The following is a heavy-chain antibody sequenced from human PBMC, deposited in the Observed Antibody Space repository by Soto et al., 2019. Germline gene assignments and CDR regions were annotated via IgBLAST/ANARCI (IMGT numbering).Heavy chain of an antibody. D-gene: IGHD2-15*01. J-gene: IGHJ5*02. CDR3: ARDEGYCSGGSCYNSGWFDP. CDR2: ISYDGSNK. V-gene: IGHV3-30-3*01. Sequence: QVQLVESGGGVVQPGRSLRLSCAASGFTFSSYAMHWVRQAPGKGLEWVAVISYDGSNKYYADSVKGRFTISRDNSKNPLYLQMNSLRAEDTAVYYCARDEGYCSGGSCYNSGWFDPWGQGTLVTVSS. CDR1: GFTFSSYA.